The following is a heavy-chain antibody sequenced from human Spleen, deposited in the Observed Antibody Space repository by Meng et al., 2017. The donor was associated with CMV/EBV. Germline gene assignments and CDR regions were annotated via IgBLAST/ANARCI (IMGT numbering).Heavy chain of an antibody. V-gene: IGHV3-13*01. Sequence: GESLKISCAASGFTVSINYMSWVRQATGKGLEWVSAIGTAGDTYYPGSVKGRFTISRENAKNSLYLQMNSLRAGDTAVYYCARGGYYDFWSGYRQYGMDVWGQGTTVTVSS. CDR3: ARGGYYDFWSGYRQYGMDV. CDR1: GFTVSINY. D-gene: IGHD3-3*01. J-gene: IGHJ6*02. CDR2: IGTAGDT.